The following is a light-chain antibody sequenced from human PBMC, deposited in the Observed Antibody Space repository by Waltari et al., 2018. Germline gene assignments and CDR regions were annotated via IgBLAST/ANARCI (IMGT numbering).Light chain of an antibody. J-gene: IGKJ1*01. CDR1: QGVSGSN. V-gene: IGKV3-20*01. CDR3: QQYETSQVT. CDR2: HAS. Sequence: ELVLTQSPGTMSLSPGERATVSCRASQGVSGSNLDWYQQKPGQPPRLRIYHASSRATGIPDRFSGSGSGTDFTLTISRLEPEDFAVYYCQQYETSQVTFGQGTKVEIK.